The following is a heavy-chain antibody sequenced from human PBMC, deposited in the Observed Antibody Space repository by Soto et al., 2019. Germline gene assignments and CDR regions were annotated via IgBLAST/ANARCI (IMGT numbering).Heavy chain of an antibody. Sequence: SETLSLTCTVSGGSISSYYWSWIRQPPGKGLEWIGYIYYSGSTNYNPSLMSRGTISVNTSKNQFSLKLSSVTAADTAVYYWARGAGRGYYDFWSGYYEDYYYGMDVWGQGTTVTVSS. D-gene: IGHD3-3*01. CDR1: GGSISSYY. J-gene: IGHJ6*02. CDR3: ARGAGRGYYDFWSGYYEDYYYGMDV. V-gene: IGHV4-59*01. CDR2: IYYSGST.